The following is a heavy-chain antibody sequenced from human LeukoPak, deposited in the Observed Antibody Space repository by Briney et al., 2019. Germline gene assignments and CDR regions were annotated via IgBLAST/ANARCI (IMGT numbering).Heavy chain of an antibody. V-gene: IGHV3-30*18. CDR3: AKRGHYSINWYHYFDY. Sequence: SGGSLRLSCAASGFTFTTYGLHWVRQAPGKGLEWVAAIASNGGSEYYADSVKGRFTISRDNSKNMLFLQMNSLRPDDTAVYYCAKRGHYSINWYHYFDYWGQGTLVTVSS. J-gene: IGHJ4*02. CDR2: IASNGGSE. CDR1: GFTFTTYG. D-gene: IGHD6-13*01.